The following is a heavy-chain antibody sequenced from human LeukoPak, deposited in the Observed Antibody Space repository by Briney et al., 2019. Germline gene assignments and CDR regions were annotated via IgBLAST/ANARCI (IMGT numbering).Heavy chain of an antibody. J-gene: IGHJ4*02. CDR2: ITSNGGST. Sequence: GGSLRLSCSASGFTFNSFTMHWVRQAPGKGLEYVSGITSNGGSTYYADSVRHRFTVSRDNSKNTLFLQMRSLRAEDTAVYYCVKASGHYDYWGQGTLVTVSS. CDR3: VKASGHYDY. CDR1: GFTFNSFT. V-gene: IGHV3-64D*09.